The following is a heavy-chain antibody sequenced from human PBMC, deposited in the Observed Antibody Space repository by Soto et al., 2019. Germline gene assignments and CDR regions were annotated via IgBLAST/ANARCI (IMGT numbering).Heavy chain of an antibody. CDR2: INAGNGNT. Sequence: ASVKVSCKASGYTFTSYAMHWVRQAPGQRLEWMGWINAGNGNTKYSQKFQGRVTITRDTSASTAYMELSSLRSEDTAVYYCAMEKITIFGVVILSYYGMDVWGQGTTVTRLL. CDR3: AMEKITIFGVVILSYYGMDV. J-gene: IGHJ6*02. D-gene: IGHD3-3*01. CDR1: GYTFTSYA. V-gene: IGHV1-3*01.